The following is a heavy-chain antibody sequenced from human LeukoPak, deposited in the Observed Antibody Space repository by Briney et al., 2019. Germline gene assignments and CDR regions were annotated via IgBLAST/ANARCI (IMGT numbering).Heavy chain of an antibody. CDR2: FDPEDGKT. CDR1: GYTLTELS. CDR3: ATAGYCSGGSCYHREVDY. V-gene: IGHV1-24*01. Sequence: ASVKVSCKVSGYTLTELSMHWVRQAPGKGLEWMGGFDPEDGKTIYAQKFQGRVTMTEDTSTDTAYMELSSLRSEDTAVYYCATAGYCSGGSCYHREVDYWGQGTLVTVSS. D-gene: IGHD2-15*01. J-gene: IGHJ4*02.